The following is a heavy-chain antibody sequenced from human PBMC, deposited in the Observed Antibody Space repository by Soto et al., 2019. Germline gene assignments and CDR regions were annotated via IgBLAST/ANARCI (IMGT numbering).Heavy chain of an antibody. J-gene: IGHJ4*02. Sequence: GASVKVSCKASGYSFGFYGMAWVRQAPGQGLEWMGWISAYNGNTKLAQKFQGRVTLSTDTSTTTAYMELRSLRSEDTAVYYCARVISPNCSGGSCYSSPAGYWGQGTLVTVSS. CDR1: GYSFGFYG. D-gene: IGHD2-15*01. CDR3: ARVISPNCSGGSCYSSPAGY. V-gene: IGHV1-18*04. CDR2: ISAYNGNT.